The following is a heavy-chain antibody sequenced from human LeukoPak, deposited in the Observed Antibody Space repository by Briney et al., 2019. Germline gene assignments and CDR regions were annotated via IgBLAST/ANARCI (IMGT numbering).Heavy chain of an antibody. CDR1: AFIFSDYT. D-gene: IGHD1-26*01. V-gene: IGHV3-48*01. CDR2: ISGRSSTI. J-gene: IGHJ4*02. Sequence: GGSLRLSCAASAFIFSDYTMNWVRQAPGKGLEWILYISGRSSTIYYADSVRGRFTISRDNAKNSMYLQMNSLRAEDTAVYYCARDRLTSGSYFFDYWGQGTLVTVSS. CDR3: ARDRLTSGSYFFDY.